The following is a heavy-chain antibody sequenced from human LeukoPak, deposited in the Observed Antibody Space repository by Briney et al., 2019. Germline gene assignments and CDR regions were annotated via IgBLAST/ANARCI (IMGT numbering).Heavy chain of an antibody. J-gene: IGHJ3*02. CDR2: IYYSGST. CDR3: ASGHARITMIVVVIFDAFDI. CDR1: GGSISSSSYY. V-gene: IGHV4-39*01. Sequence: PSETLSLTCTVSGGSISSSSYYWGWIRQPPGKGLAWIGRIYYSGSTYYDPSLKSRVTISVDTSKNQFSLKLSSVTAADTAVYYCASGHARITMIVVVIFDAFDIWGQGTMVTVSS. D-gene: IGHD3-22*01.